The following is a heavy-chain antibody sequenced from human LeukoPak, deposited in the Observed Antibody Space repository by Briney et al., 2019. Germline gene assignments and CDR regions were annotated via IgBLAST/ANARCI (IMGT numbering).Heavy chain of an antibody. Sequence: GGSLRLSCAASGFTFSSYWMSSVRQAPGKGLEWVANIKQDGSEKYYVDSVKGRFTISRDNAKNSLYLQMNSLRAEDTAVYYCARVYYDSSGYISNDALDIWGQGTMVTVSS. CDR2: IKQDGSEK. CDR1: GFTFSSYW. J-gene: IGHJ3*02. D-gene: IGHD3-22*01. V-gene: IGHV3-7*01. CDR3: ARVYYDSSGYISNDALDI.